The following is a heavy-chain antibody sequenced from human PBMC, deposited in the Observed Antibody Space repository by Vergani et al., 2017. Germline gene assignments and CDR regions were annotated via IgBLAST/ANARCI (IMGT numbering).Heavy chain of an antibody. CDR2: LKQDGSDK. CDR1: GFTFSGFW. J-gene: IGHJ4*02. V-gene: IGHV3-7*01. D-gene: IGHD5-24*01. CDR3: ASLHYNGNSLDY. Sequence: DVQLVESGEGLVQPGGSLRLSCVASGFTFSGFWMNWVRQAPGKGLEWVANLKQDGSDKNYVDSVKGRFTISRDNAKNSVYLQMNSLRAEDTAVYYCASLHYNGNSLDYWAQGTLVAFSS.